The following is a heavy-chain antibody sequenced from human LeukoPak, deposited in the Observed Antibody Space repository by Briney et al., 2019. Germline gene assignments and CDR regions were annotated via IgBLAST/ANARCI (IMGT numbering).Heavy chain of an antibody. J-gene: IGHJ4*02. CDR3: ARGISAAAD. CDR1: GYTLTELS. CDR2: FDPEDGET. V-gene: IGHV1-24*01. Sequence: ASVKVSCKVSGYTLTELSMHWVRQAPGKGLEWMGGFDPEDGETIYAQKFQGRVTMIEDTSTDTAYMELRSLRSDDTAVYYCARGISAAADWGQGTLVTVSS. D-gene: IGHD6-13*01.